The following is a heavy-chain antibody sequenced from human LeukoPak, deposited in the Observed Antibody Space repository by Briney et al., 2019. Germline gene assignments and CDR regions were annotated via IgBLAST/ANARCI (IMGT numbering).Heavy chain of an antibody. CDR1: GLTFSSYS. CDR3: ARGEYGSGSYHIDY. Sequence: GGSLRLSCAASGLTFSSYSMNWVRQAQGKEMEWVSFISSSSRYIYYADSLKGRFTISRGNAKNSLYLQMNSLRAEDTAVYYCARGEYGSGSYHIDYWGQGTLVTVSS. D-gene: IGHD3-10*01. CDR2: ISSSSRYI. V-gene: IGHV3-21*01. J-gene: IGHJ4*02.